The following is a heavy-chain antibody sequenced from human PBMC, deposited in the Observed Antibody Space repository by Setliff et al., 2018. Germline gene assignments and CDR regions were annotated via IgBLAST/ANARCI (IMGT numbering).Heavy chain of an antibody. V-gene: IGHV3-48*03. J-gene: IGHJ4*02. CDR1: GFFFRSYE. CDR3: ARTCSGSGCYAGLES. D-gene: IGHD2-15*01. Sequence: PGGSLRLSCAASGFFFRSYEMNWVRQTPGKGLEWVSYINSGGTKIYYADSVEGRFTISRDNGKNSLFLQMNSVRAEDTAVYYCARTCSGSGCYAGLESWGQGTPVTVSS. CDR2: INSGGTKI.